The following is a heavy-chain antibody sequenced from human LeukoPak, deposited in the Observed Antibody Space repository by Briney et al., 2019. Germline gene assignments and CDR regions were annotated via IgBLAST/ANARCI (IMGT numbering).Heavy chain of an antibody. CDR3: ARAGQYSSSSLVYFDY. CDR1: GYTFRSYG. V-gene: IGHV1-18*01. J-gene: IGHJ4*02. CDR2: ISAYNGNT. Sequence: ASVKVSCKASGYTFRSYGISWVRQAPGQGLEWMGWISAYNGNTNYAQKLQGRVTMTTDTSTSTAYMELRSLRSDDTAVYYCARAGQYSSSSLVYFDYWGQGTLVTVSS. D-gene: IGHD6-6*01.